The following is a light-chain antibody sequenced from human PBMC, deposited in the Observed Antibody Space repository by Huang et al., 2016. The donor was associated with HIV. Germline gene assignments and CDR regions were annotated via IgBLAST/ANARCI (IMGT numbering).Light chain of an antibody. CDR1: QSVSSN. CDR2: AES. CDR3: QQYNNWPRT. J-gene: IGKJ1*01. Sequence: EIVMTQSPATLSVSPGERATLSCRASQSVSSNLAWYQQKPGQAPRLLIYAESTRATGSPARFSGSGSGTEFTLTISSLQSEDFAVYYCQQYNNWPRTFGQGTKVEIK. V-gene: IGKV3-15*01.